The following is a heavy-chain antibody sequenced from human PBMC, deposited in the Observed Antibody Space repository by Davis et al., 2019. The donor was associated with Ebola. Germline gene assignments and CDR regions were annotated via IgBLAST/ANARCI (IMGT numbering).Heavy chain of an antibody. Sequence: SETLSLTCAVYGGSFSGYYWSWIRQPPGKGLEWIGAINHSGSTNYNPSLKSRVTISVDTSKNQFSLKLSSVTAADTAVYYCARVPIRYQLRVGNWFDPWGQGTLVTVSS. V-gene: IGHV4-34*01. D-gene: IGHD2-2*01. J-gene: IGHJ5*02. CDR2: INHSGST. CDR1: GGSFSGYY. CDR3: ARVPIRYQLRVGNWFDP.